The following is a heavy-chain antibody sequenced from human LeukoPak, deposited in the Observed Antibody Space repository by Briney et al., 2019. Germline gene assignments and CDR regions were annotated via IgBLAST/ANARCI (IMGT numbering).Heavy chain of an antibody. J-gene: IGHJ5*02. D-gene: IGHD3-10*01. CDR2: ISGSGSST. V-gene: IGHV3-23*01. CDR1: GFIFSSYA. CDR3: AKSVWGVILSPIDP. Sequence: GGSLRLSCAGSGFIFSSYAINWVRQAPGKGLEWVSAISGSGSSTYYADSVKGRFTISRDNSKNTLYLQMNSLRAEDTAVYYCAKSVWGVILSPIDPWGQGTLVTVSS.